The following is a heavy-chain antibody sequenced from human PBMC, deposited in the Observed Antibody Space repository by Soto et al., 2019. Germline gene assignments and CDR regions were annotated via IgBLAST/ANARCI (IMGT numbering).Heavy chain of an antibody. CDR2: IDHSGRT. D-gene: IGHD3-22*01. CDR3: ARWDSGDAHDSNADAFDI. Sequence: SLTCAVYGGSLSGYYWSWIRQPPGKGLEWIGEIDHSGRTKYSPSLKSRVTMSVDTSKNQFSLKLSSVTAADTAVYYCARWDSGDAHDSNADAFDIWGQGTMVTVSS. V-gene: IGHV4-34*01. CDR1: GGSLSGYY. J-gene: IGHJ3*02.